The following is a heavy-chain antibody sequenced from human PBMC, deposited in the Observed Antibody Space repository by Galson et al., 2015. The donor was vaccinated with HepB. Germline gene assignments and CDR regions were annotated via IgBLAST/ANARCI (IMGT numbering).Heavy chain of an antibody. CDR2: ISANGGNT. CDR3: ARDRDYVFDS. Sequence: SCKASGYTFTSNGLSWVRQAPGQGLEWMGWISANGGNTNYAQKLQGRVTMTTDTATSTAYMELRSLKYDDTAIYYCARDRDYVFDSWGQGTLVTVSS. J-gene: IGHJ4*02. V-gene: IGHV1-18*01. CDR1: GYTFTSNG. D-gene: IGHD3-16*01.